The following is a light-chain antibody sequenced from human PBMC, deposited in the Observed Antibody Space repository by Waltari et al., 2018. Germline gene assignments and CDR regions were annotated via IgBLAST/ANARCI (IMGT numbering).Light chain of an antibody. CDR3: QSADKTGSHVV. Sequence: SFVLTQPPSLSVSPGQTAKITCSADVLPKQFAYWYLQKPGPAPLLLIHKDTQRPSRVPARFSGSNSGTTVTLTSSGVQAEDEADYYCQSADKTGSHVVFGGGTKLTVL. J-gene: IGLJ2*01. CDR1: VLPKQF. V-gene: IGLV3-25*03. CDR2: KDT.